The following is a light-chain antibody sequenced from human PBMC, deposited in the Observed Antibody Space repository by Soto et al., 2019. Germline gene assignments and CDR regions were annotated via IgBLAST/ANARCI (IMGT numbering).Light chain of an antibody. CDR3: HQYAKLPLP. J-gene: IGKJ4*01. Sequence: DIQMTQSPSSLSASVGDRVTITCQASQDIANYLNWYQQKAGRAPKFLIYDASNLETGVPSRFSGIGSGTEYNNSISSRQFEDIGTYYCHQYAKLPLPSGGGTNVHMK. V-gene: IGKV1-33*01. CDR2: DAS. CDR1: QDIANY.